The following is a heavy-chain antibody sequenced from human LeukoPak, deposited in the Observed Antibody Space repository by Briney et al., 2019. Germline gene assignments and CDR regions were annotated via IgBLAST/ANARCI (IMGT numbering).Heavy chain of an antibody. CDR3: AREEEQQLSSAFDI. J-gene: IGHJ3*02. CDR1: GFTFISYW. V-gene: IGHV3-74*01. Sequence: GGSLRLSCAASGFTFISYWMHWVRQAPGKGLVWVSRINGYGSSTDFADSVKGRFTISRDNSKNTLYLQMNSLRVEDTAVYYCAREEEQQLSSAFDIWGQGTMVTVSS. CDR2: INGYGSST. D-gene: IGHD6-13*01.